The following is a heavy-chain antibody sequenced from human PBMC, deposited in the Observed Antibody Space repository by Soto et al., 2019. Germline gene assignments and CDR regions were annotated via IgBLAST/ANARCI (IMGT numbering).Heavy chain of an antibody. CDR1: GFTFSSYA. CDR3: AREESNVPIVVVVAATPHGMDV. V-gene: IGHV3-30-3*01. Sequence: GGSLRLSCAASGFTFSSYAMHWVRQAPGKGLEWVAVISYDGSNKYYADSVKGRFTISRDNSKNTLYLQMNSLRAEDTAVYYCAREESNVPIVVVVAATPHGMDVWGQGTTVTVSS. D-gene: IGHD2-15*01. J-gene: IGHJ6*02. CDR2: ISYDGSNK.